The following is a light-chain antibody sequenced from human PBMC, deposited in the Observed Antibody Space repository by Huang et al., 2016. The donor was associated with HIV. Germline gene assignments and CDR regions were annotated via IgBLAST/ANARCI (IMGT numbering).Light chain of an antibody. CDR1: PGISNS. CDR2: AAC. V-gene: IGKV1-NL1*01. J-gene: IGKJ4*01. Sequence: DIQMTQSPSSLSASVGDRVTITCRASPGISNSLAWYQQKPGRAPKLLLYAACRLGSAVPSRVSGRGSGTDYTLTISRLQPEDFATYYCQQYFMSPPLTFGGGTKVEIK. CDR3: QQYFMSPPLT.